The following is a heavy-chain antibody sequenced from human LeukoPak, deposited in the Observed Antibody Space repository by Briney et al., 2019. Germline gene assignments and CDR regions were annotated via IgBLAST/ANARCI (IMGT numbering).Heavy chain of an antibody. V-gene: IGHV3-21*01. D-gene: IGHD6-13*01. CDR2: ISFNSDYI. J-gene: IGHJ4*02. CDR3: ARYPLSSSWYFFDY. Sequence: PGGSLRLSCVVSGFTFSAYSMNWVRQAPGKGLEWVSSISFNSDYIYYADSVKGRFTISRDDAKNPLYLQMNSLRAEDTAVYYCARYPLSSSWYFFDYWGQGTLVTVSS. CDR1: GFTFSAYS.